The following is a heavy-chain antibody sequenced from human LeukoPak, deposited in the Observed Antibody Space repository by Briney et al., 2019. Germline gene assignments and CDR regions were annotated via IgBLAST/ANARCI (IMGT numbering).Heavy chain of an antibody. J-gene: IGHJ6*04. Sequence: GGSLRLSCAASGFTFSSYEMNWVRQAPGKGLEWVSYISSSGSTIYYADSVKGRFTISRDNAKSSLYLQMNSLRAEDTAVYYCARELGDYYGSGMESYGMDVWGKGTRSPSPQ. CDR1: GFTFSSYE. CDR3: ARELGDYYGSGMESYGMDV. D-gene: IGHD3-10*01. CDR2: ISSSGSTI. V-gene: IGHV3-48*03.